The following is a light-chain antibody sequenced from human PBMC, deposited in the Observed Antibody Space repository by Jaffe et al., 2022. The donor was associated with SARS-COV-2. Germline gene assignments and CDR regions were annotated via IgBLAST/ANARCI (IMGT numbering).Light chain of an antibody. CDR1: QGIRSY. V-gene: IGKV1-8*01. CDR3: QQYYSYPLT. J-gene: IGKJ3*01. Sequence: AVRMSQSPSSFSASTGDRVTITCRASQGIRSYLAWYQHKPGKAPKLLIYAASTLQSGVPSRFSGSGSGTDFTLTISYLQSEDFATYYCQQYYSYPLTFGPGTKVDI. CDR2: AAS.